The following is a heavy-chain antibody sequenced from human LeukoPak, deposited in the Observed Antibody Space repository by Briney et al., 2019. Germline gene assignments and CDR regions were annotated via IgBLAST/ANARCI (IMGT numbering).Heavy chain of an antibody. CDR2: IYYSGST. CDR1: GYSISSGYY. D-gene: IGHD3-9*01. J-gene: IGHJ5*02. Sequence: SETLSLTCTVSGYSISSGYYWGWIRQPPGKGLEWIGSIYYSGSTYYNPSLKSRVTISVDTSKNQFSLKLSSVTAADTAVYYCANNYDILTGLIRSNWFDPWGQGTLVTVSS. CDR3: ANNYDILTGLIRSNWFDP. V-gene: IGHV4-38-2*02.